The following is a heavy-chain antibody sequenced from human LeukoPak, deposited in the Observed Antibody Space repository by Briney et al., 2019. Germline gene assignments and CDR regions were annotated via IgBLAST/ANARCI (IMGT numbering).Heavy chain of an antibody. Sequence: SGGSLRLSCAASGFTFSSYAMSWVRQAPGKGLEWVALISYDGSNKYYAESVKGRFTISRDNSKNTLYLQMNSLRAEDTAVYYCAKDFSNYDYWGQGTLVTVSS. CDR2: ISYDGSNK. V-gene: IGHV3-30-3*01. CDR1: GFTFSSYA. CDR3: AKDFSNYDY. J-gene: IGHJ4*02. D-gene: IGHD4-11*01.